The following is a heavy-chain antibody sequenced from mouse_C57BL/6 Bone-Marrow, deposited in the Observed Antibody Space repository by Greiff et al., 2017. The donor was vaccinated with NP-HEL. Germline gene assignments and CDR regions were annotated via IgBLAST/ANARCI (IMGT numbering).Heavy chain of an antibody. CDR2: INPNNGGT. CDR1: GYTFTDYY. CDR3: ARGHYSNYDYAMDY. J-gene: IGHJ4*01. Sequence: EVQLQQSGPELVKPGASVKISCKASGYTFTDYYMNWVKQSHGKSLEWIGDINPNNGGTSYNQKFKGKATLTVDKSSSTAYMELNSLTSEDSAVYYCARGHYSNYDYAMDYWGQGTSVTVSS. V-gene: IGHV1-26*01. D-gene: IGHD2-5*01.